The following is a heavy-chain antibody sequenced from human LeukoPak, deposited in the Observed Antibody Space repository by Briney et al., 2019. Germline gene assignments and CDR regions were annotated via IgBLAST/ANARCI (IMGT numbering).Heavy chain of an antibody. Sequence: GGSLRLSCAASGFTFSSYAMSWVRQAPGKGLGWVSAISGSGGSTNYADSVKGRFTISRDNSKNTLYLQMNSLRAEDTAVYYCAKGITPLQFDYWGQGTLVTVSS. J-gene: IGHJ4*02. V-gene: IGHV3-23*01. CDR3: AKGITPLQFDY. D-gene: IGHD3-10*01. CDR1: GFTFSSYA. CDR2: ISGSGGST.